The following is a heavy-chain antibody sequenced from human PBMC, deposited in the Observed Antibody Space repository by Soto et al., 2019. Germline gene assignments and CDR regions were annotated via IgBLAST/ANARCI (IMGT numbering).Heavy chain of an antibody. Sequence: PGGSLRLSCTASGFPFNSHTMHWVRQSPGAGLEWVAVISYDGSYKFYADSVKGRFIIYRGNSKSTLYLQMNRLTAADTATYYCERDGLMAFGLLPSWDVDVSGEGNPVTVSS. CDR1: GFPFNSHT. D-gene: IGHD2-15*01. J-gene: IGHJ6*04. CDR3: ERDGLMAFGLLPSWDVDV. V-gene: IGHV3-30-3*01. CDR2: ISYDGSYK.